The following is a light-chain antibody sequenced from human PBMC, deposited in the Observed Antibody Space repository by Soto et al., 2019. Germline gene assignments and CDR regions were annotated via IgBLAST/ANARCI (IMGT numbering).Light chain of an antibody. Sequence: DIVMTQSPLSLPVTPGEPASISCRSSQSLLHSNGYNYLDWYLQKPGQSPQVLIYLGSNRASGVPDKFSGSGSGTDFTLQISRVEAEDVGVYYCMQALETPLTFGGGTKXEIK. J-gene: IGKJ4*01. V-gene: IGKV2-28*01. CDR2: LGS. CDR3: MQALETPLT. CDR1: QSLLHSNGYNY.